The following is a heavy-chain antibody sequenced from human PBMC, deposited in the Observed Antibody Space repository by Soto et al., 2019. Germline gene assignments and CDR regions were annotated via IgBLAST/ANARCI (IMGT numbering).Heavy chain of an antibody. CDR3: ARQRIAALDY. V-gene: IGHV4-39*01. CDR2: IYYSGST. D-gene: IGHD6-6*01. J-gene: IGHJ4*02. CDR1: GGSISSSSYY. Sequence: QLQLQESGPGLVKPSETLSLTCTVSGGSISSSSYYWGWIRQPPGKGLEWIGSIYYSGSTYYNPSLTSRVTISVDTSKNQFSLNLSSVTAADTAVYYCARQRIAALDYWGQGTLVTVSS.